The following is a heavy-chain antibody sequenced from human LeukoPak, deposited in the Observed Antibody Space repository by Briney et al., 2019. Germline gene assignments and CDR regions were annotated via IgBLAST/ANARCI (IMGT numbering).Heavy chain of an antibody. CDR2: INPNSGGT. V-gene: IGHV1-2*02. D-gene: IGHD6-19*01. Sequence: ASVKVSCEASGYTITNNYMHWVRQAPGQGLEWMGWINPNSGGTNYAQKFQGRVTMTRDTSISTAYMELSRLRSDDTAVYYCARVMVKGGWYVYYWGQGTLVTVSS. CDR3: ARVMVKGGWYVYY. CDR1: GYTITNNY. J-gene: IGHJ4*02.